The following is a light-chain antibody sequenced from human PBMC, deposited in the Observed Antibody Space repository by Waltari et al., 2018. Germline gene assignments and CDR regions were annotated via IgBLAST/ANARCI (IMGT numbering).Light chain of an antibody. CDR2: EVS. CDR3: NSYKTGSSYV. CDR1: SSDVGGYNR. J-gene: IGLJ1*01. Sequence: QSALTQPPSVSGSPGQSVTISCTGTSSDVGGYNRVSWYQQPPGTAPKLMIYEVSNRPSVVPVRFAGSKSGNTASLTISGLQAEDEADYYCNSYKTGSSYVFGTGTKVTVL. V-gene: IGLV2-18*02.